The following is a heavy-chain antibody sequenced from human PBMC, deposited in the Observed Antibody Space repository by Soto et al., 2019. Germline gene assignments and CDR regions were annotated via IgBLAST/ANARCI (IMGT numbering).Heavy chain of an antibody. V-gene: IGHV4-4*07. Sequence: SETLSLTCTVSGGSISSYYWSWIRQPAGKGLEWIGRIYTSGSTNYNPSLKSRVTMSVDTSKNQFPLKLSSVTAADTAVYYCATDTYYDSSGYRWFDPWGQGTLVTVYS. CDR1: GGSISSYY. CDR3: ATDTYYDSSGYRWFDP. CDR2: IYTSGST. D-gene: IGHD3-22*01. J-gene: IGHJ5*02.